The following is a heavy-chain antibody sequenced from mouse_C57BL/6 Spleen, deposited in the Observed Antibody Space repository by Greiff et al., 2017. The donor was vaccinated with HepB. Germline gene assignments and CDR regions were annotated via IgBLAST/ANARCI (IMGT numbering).Heavy chain of an antibody. CDR3: AIITTVVADY. V-gene: IGHV1-64*01. CDR2: IHPNSGST. Sequence: QVQLQQPGAELVKPGASVKLSCKASGYTFTSYWMHWVKQRPGQGLEWIGTIHPNSGSTNYNEKFKSKATLTVDKSSSTAYMQLSSLTSEDSAVYYCAIITTVVADYWGQGTTLTVSS. CDR1: GYTFTSYW. D-gene: IGHD1-1*01. J-gene: IGHJ2*01.